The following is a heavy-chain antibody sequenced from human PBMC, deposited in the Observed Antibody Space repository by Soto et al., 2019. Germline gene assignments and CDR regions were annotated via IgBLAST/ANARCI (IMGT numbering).Heavy chain of an antibody. CDR2: IYSGGST. D-gene: IGHD3-22*01. J-gene: IGHJ1*01. CDR3: AKDRVESGYPEYFQH. V-gene: IGHV3-53*01. CDR1: GFIVSSNY. Sequence: EVQLVESGGGLIQPGGSLRLSCAASGFIVSSNYMSWVRQAPGKGLEWVSVIYSGGSTYYADSVKGRFTISRDNSKNALYLQMNSLRAEDTAVYYCAKDRVESGYPEYFQHWGQGPLVTVSS.